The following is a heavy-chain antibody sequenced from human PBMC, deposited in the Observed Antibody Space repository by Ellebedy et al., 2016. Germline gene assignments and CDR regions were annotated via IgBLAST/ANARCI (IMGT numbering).Heavy chain of an antibody. CDR3: ARRAYSSSWLPYFDN. CDR1: GYTFTRHY. J-gene: IGHJ4*02. CDR2: INPSDGTT. D-gene: IGHD6-13*01. Sequence: ASVKVSCKASGYTFTRHYMHWVRQAPGQGLEWMGMINPSDGTTTYTQKFQGRVTMTRDTSTSTVYMEVSSLRSEDTAVYYCARRAYSSSWLPYFDNWGQGTLVTVSS. V-gene: IGHV1-46*01.